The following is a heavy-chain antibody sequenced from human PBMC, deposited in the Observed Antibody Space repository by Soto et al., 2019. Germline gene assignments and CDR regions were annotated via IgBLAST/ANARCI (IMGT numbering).Heavy chain of an antibody. CDR2: ISAYKGRT. Sequence: KASGYTFTSHGITWVRQAPGQGLEWMGWISAYKGRTDYAQRVQGRVTMTTDTSTSTAYMELRSLRSDDTAVYYCARGVINDAFDIWGQGTMVTVSS. V-gene: IGHV1-18*01. D-gene: IGHD3-10*01. J-gene: IGHJ3*02. CDR1: GYTFTSHG. CDR3: ARGVINDAFDI.